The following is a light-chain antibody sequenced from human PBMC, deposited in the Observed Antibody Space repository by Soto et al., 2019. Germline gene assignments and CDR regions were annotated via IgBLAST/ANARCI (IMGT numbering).Light chain of an antibody. V-gene: IGLV2-8*01. J-gene: IGLJ1*01. CDR1: SSDVGGYNY. Sequence: QLVLTQPPSASGSPGQSVTISCTGTSSDVGGYNYVSWYQQHPGKAPKLMIYEVSKRPSGVPDRFSGSKSGNTASLTVSGLQAEYEADYYCSSYAGSNFYVFGTGTKVTVL. CDR3: SSYAGSNFYV. CDR2: EVS.